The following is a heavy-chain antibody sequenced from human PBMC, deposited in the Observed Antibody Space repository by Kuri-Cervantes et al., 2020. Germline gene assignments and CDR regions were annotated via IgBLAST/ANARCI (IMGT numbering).Heavy chain of an antibody. J-gene: IGHJ3*02. Sequence: ASVKVSCKASGYTFTGYYMHWVRQAPGQGLEWMGWINPNSGGTNYAQKFQGWVTMTRDTSISTAYMELSSLRSEDTAVYYRARTPSSGWYRDDAFDIWGQGTMVTVSS. V-gene: IGHV1-2*04. CDR1: GYTFTGYY. D-gene: IGHD6-19*01. CDR3: ARTPSSGWYRDDAFDI. CDR2: INPNSGGT.